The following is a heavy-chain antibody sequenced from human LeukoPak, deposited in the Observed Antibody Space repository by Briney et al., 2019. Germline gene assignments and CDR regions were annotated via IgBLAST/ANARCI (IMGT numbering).Heavy chain of an antibody. J-gene: IGHJ4*02. V-gene: IGHV3-23*01. CDR1: GFTFSSYA. CDR3: AKDYDYVWGSYRQGSYFDY. D-gene: IGHD3-16*02. Sequence: GGSLRLSCVASGFTFSSYAMSWVRQAPGKRLEWVSGISGSGGSTYYVDSVKGRFTISRDNSKNTLYLQMNSLRAEDTAVYYCAKDYDYVWGSYRQGSYFDYWGQGPWSPSPQ. CDR2: ISGSGGST.